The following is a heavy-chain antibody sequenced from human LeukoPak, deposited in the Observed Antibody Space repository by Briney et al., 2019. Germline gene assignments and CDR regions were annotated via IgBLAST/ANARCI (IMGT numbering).Heavy chain of an antibody. CDR3: AKPGRDSSGYVRPVGLDY. V-gene: IGHV3-30*18. Sequence: GGSLRLSCAASGFTFSSYGMHWVRQAPGKGLEWVAVISYDGSNKYYADSVKGRFTISRDNSKNTLYLQMNSLRAEDTAVYYCAKPGRDSSGYVRPVGLDYWGQGTLVTVSS. J-gene: IGHJ4*02. CDR2: ISYDGSNK. D-gene: IGHD3-22*01. CDR1: GFTFSSYG.